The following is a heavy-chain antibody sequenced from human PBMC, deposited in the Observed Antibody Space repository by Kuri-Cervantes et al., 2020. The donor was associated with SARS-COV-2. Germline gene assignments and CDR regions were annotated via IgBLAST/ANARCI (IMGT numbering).Heavy chain of an antibody. CDR3: AKEVEQLVPWFDT. CDR2: IRYDGSNK. Sequence: GESLKISCAASGFTFSSHGMHWVRQAPGKGLEWVAVIRYDGSNKYYADSVKGRFTISRDNSKNTLYLQMNSLRAEDTAVYYCAKEVEQLVPWFDTWGQGTLVTVSS. V-gene: IGHV3-30*02. D-gene: IGHD6-6*01. J-gene: IGHJ5*02. CDR1: GFTFSSHG.